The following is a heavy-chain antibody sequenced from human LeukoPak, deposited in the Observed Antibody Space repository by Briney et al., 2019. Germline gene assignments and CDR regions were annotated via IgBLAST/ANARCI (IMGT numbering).Heavy chain of an antibody. CDR2: INPNSGGT. CDR1: GYTFTGYY. CDR3: GAYYYDSSGHGDY. J-gene: IGHJ4*02. Sequence: ASVKVSCKASGYTFTGYYMHWVRQAPGQGLEWMGRINPNSGGTNYAQKFQGRVTMTRDTSISTAYMELSGLRSDDTAVYYCGAYYYDSSGHGDYWGQGTLVTVSS. V-gene: IGHV1-2*06. D-gene: IGHD3-22*01.